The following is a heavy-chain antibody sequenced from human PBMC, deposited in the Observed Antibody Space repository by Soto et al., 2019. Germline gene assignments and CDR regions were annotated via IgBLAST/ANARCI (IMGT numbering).Heavy chain of an antibody. CDR1: GFTFSSYP. J-gene: IGHJ5*02. CDR3: AKHAAAAASAS. D-gene: IGHD6-13*01. V-gene: IGHV3-23*01. CDR2: ISGSGGGT. Sequence: EVQLLESGGGLVQPGGSLRLSCAASGFTFSSYPMSWLRQPPRKGLEWVSLISGSGGGTYYAASVKGRFTISRDNSKYTLYLQLTSLRAEDTAVYYCAKHAAAAASASWRQGTLGTVSS.